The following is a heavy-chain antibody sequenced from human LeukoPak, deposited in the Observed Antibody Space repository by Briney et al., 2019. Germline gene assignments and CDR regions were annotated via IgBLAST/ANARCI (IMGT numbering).Heavy chain of an antibody. J-gene: IGHJ3*02. CDR3: ARRKGLRAFDI. Sequence: SETLSLTCTVSGGSISSSSYYWGWIRQPPGKGLEWIGSIYYSGSTYYNPSLESRVTISVDTSKNQFSLKLSSVTAADTAVYYCARRKGLRAFDIWGQGTMVTVSS. D-gene: IGHD5-12*01. CDR2: IYYSGST. CDR1: GGSISSSSYY. V-gene: IGHV4-39*01.